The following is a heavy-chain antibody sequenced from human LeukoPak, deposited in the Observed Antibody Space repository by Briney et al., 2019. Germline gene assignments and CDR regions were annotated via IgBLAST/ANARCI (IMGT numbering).Heavy chain of an antibody. J-gene: IGHJ4*02. CDR3: ARQNGGWQPLDY. Sequence: SETLSLTCTVSGGSITSSNYYWGWIRQPPGKGLEWIGSIYYSGKTYYNPSLKSRVTISADTSNNQFSLKLRSVTAADTAVYYCARQNGGWQPLDYWGQGTLVTVSS. CDR1: GGSITSSNYY. CDR2: IYYSGKT. D-gene: IGHD4-23*01. V-gene: IGHV4-39*01.